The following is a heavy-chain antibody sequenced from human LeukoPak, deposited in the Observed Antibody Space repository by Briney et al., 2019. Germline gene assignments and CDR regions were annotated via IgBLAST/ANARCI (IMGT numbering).Heavy chain of an antibody. CDR1: GYTFTSYG. CDR2: ISAYNGNT. Sequence: ASVKVSCKASGYTFTSYGISWVRQAPGQGLEWMGWISAYNGNTNYAQKLQGRVTMTTDTSTSTAYMELRSLRSDDTAVYYCARSLAQSYYDFWSGYSPNFDYWGQGTLVTVSS. V-gene: IGHV1-18*01. CDR3: ARSLAQSYYDFWSGYSPNFDY. J-gene: IGHJ4*02. D-gene: IGHD3-3*01.